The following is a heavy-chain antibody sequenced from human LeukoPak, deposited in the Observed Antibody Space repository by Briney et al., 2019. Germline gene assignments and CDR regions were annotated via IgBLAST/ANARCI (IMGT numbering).Heavy chain of an antibody. Sequence: SETLSLTCTVSGGSISSYYWSWIRQPPGKGLEWIGYIYYSGSTYYNPSLKSRVTISVDTSKNQFSLKLSSVTAADTAVYYCARGVCSTSCLLDYWGQGTLVTVSS. J-gene: IGHJ4*02. CDR1: GGSISSYY. CDR2: IYYSGST. V-gene: IGHV4-59*06. D-gene: IGHD2-2*01. CDR3: ARGVCSTSCLLDY.